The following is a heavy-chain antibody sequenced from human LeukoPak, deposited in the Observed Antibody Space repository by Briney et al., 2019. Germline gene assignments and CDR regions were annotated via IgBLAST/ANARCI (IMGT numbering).Heavy chain of an antibody. CDR1: GFSLSTSGMC. J-gene: IGHJ4*02. V-gene: IGHV2-70*11. D-gene: IGHD6-19*01. CDR2: IDWDDDK. Sequence: SGPTLVNPTQTLTLTCTFSGFSLSTSGMCVSWIRQPPGKALEWLARIDWDDDKYYSTSLKTRLTISKDTSKNQVVLTMTNMDPVDTATYYCARNEQWLVEEGFDYWGQGTLVTVSS. CDR3: ARNEQWLVEEGFDY.